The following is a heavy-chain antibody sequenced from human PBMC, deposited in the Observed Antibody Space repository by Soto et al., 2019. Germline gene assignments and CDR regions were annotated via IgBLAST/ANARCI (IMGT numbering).Heavy chain of an antibody. D-gene: IGHD3-16*01. V-gene: IGHV3-21*01. CDR2: ISSSSSYI. J-gene: IGHJ6*03. CDR3: ARGPQLGYYYYYMDV. Sequence: GGSLRLSCAASGFTFSSYSMNWVRQAPGKGLEWVSSISSSSSYIYYADSVKGRFTISRDNAKNSLYLQMNSLRAEDTAVYYCARGPQLGYYYYYMDVWGKGTTVTVSS. CDR1: GFTFSSYS.